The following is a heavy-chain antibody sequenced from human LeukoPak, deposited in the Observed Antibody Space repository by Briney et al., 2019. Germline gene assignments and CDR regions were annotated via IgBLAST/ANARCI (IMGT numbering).Heavy chain of an antibody. CDR1: GGSISSSSYY. J-gene: IGHJ4*02. CDR2: IYYSGST. CDR3: ARVVPGYYGSGSYDY. Sequence: SETLSLTCTVSGGSISSSSYYWGWIRQPPGKGLEWIGSIYYSGSTYYNPSLKSRVTISVDTSKNQFSLKLSSVTAADTAVYYCARVVPGYYGSGSYDYWGQGTLVTVSS. V-gene: IGHV4-39*07. D-gene: IGHD3-10*01.